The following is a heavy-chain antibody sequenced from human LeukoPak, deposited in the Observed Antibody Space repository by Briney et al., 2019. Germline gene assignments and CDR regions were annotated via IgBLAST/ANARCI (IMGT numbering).Heavy chain of an antibody. CDR1: GGSFSGYY. V-gene: IGHV4-34*01. Sequence: SETLSLTCAVYGGSFSGYYWSWIRQPPGKGREWIGEINHSGSTNYNPSLKSRVTISVDTSKNQFSLKLSSVTAADTAVYYCARGQRWLLPVDYWGQGTLVTVSS. D-gene: IGHD3-22*01. CDR3: ARGQRWLLPVDY. J-gene: IGHJ4*02. CDR2: INHSGST.